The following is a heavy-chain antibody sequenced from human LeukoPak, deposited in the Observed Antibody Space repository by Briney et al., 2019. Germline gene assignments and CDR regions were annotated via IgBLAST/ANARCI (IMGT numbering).Heavy chain of an antibody. Sequence: GGSLRLSCAASGFTFSSYGMHWVRQAPGKGLEWVAAIWYDGSNKYYADSVKGRFTISRDNSKNTLYLQMNSLRAEDTAVYYCARDGFSSSWSTDLDYWGQGTLVTVSS. J-gene: IGHJ4*02. V-gene: IGHV3-33*01. D-gene: IGHD6-13*01. CDR3: ARDGFSSSWSTDLDY. CDR2: IWYDGSNK. CDR1: GFTFSSYG.